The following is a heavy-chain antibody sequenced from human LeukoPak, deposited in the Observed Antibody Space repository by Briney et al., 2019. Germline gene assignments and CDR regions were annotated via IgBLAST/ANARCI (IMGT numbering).Heavy chain of an antibody. CDR1: GDSVSSNSAA. V-gene: IGHV6-1*01. J-gene: IGHJ6*02. D-gene: IGHD5-18*01. CDR2: TYYRSKWYN. Sequence: SQTLSLTCAISGDSVSSNSAAWNWIRQSPSRGLEWLGRTYYRSKWYNDYAVSVKSRITINPDTSKNQFSLQLNSVTPEDTAVYYCAREGGSSYARLRDGMDVWGQGTTVTVSS. CDR3: AREGGSSYARLRDGMDV.